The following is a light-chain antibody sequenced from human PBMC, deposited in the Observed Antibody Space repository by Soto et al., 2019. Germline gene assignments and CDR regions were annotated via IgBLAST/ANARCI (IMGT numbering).Light chain of an antibody. CDR3: SSYAGSNNLV. Sequence: QSALTQPPSASGSPGQSVTISCTGTSSDVGGYNYVSWYQQHPGKAPKLMIYEVSKWPSGVPDRFSGSKSGNTASLTVSGLQPEDEADYYWSSYAGSNNLVFGGGTKVTVL. J-gene: IGLJ2*01. CDR2: EVS. V-gene: IGLV2-8*01. CDR1: SSDVGGYNY.